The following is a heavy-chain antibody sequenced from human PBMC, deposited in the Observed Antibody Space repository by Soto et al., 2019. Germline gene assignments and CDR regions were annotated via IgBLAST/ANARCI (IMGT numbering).Heavy chain of an antibody. D-gene: IGHD3-9*01. V-gene: IGHV4-39*01. Sequence: SETLSLTCTVSGGSISSSNYYWGWIRQPPGKGLEWIGSISYSGSTYYNPSLKSRVTISIDTSKNRFSLMLTSVTAADTAVYYCAGAEVLRYFDRDSWFDPWGQGTLVTVSS. CDR1: GGSISSSNYY. CDR3: AGAEVLRYFDRDSWFDP. J-gene: IGHJ5*02. CDR2: ISYSGST.